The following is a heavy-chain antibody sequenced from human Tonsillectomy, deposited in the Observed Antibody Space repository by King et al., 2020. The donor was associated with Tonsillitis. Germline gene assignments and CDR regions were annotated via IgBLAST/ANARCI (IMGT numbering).Heavy chain of an antibody. CDR3: ARRANDYDILTGYYRVDAFDI. D-gene: IGHD3-9*01. V-gene: IGHV3-21*01. CDR1: GFSFSTYS. CDR2: VSSSSDYI. J-gene: IGHJ3*02. Sequence: VQLVESGGGLVKPGGSLRLSCAASGFSFSTYSMNWVPQAPGKGLEWVSSVSSSSDYIYYADSLKGRFTISRDNAKNSLYPQMNSLRAEDTAVYYCARRANDYDILTGYYRVDAFDIWGQGTMVTVSS.